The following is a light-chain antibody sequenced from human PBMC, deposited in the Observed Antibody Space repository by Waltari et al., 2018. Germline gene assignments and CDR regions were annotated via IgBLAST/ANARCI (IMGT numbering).Light chain of an antibody. Sequence: EIVLTQSPATLSLSPGERATLSCRASQSVSIYLAWYQQKPGQSPRLLIYDASNRATGTPARFSGSGSGIDFTLTISSLEPEDFAVYYCQQRSNWYTFGQGTKLEIK. J-gene: IGKJ2*01. V-gene: IGKV3-11*01. CDR1: QSVSIY. CDR2: DAS. CDR3: QQRSNWYT.